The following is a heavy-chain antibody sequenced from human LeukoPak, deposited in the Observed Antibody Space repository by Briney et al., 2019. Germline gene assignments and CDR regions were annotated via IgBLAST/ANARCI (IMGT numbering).Heavy chain of an antibody. CDR3: ARQNRAFYYMDV. V-gene: IGHV4-59*08. CDR2: ISYSGHT. Sequence: SETLSLTCTVSGGSISSYYWSWIRQPPGKGLEWIGYISYSGHTNYNPSLKSRVTMSLDTSKNQLSLQLISVPAADTAVYYCARQNRAFYYMDVWGQGTTVTVSS. CDR1: GGSISSYY. J-gene: IGHJ6*03.